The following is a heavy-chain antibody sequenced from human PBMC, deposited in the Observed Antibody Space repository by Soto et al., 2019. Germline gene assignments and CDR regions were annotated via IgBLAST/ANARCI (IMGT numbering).Heavy chain of an antibody. CDR1: GYTFTGYY. CDR2: INPNSGGT. CDR3: ARDQAELITTVTTGYYYGMDV. Sequence: ASVKVSCKASGYTFTGYYMHWVRQAPGQGLEWKGWINPNSGGTNYAQKFQGWVTMTRDTSISTAYMELSRLRSDDTAVYYCARDQAELITTVTTGYYYGMDVWGQGTTVTVSS. D-gene: IGHD4-17*01. V-gene: IGHV1-2*04. J-gene: IGHJ6*02.